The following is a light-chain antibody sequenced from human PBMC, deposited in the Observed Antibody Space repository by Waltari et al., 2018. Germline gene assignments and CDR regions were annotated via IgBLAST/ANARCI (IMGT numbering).Light chain of an antibody. Sequence: QSALTQPASVSGSPGQSITMSCTGTSSDIGTYNYVSWYQQHPGKAPKPMIYDFSNRPSGVSNRFSGSKSGITASLTISGLRAEDEADYYCSSYSDSSTLVVFGGGTKLTVL. CDR2: DFS. V-gene: IGLV2-14*03. CDR3: SSYSDSSTLVV. CDR1: SSDIGTYNY. J-gene: IGLJ3*02.